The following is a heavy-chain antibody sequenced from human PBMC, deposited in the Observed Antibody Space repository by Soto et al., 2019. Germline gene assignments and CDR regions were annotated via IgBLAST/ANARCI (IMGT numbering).Heavy chain of an antibody. CDR3: AKELGDSSADDGADY. J-gene: IGHJ4*02. D-gene: IGHD3-22*01. Sequence: QVQLVESGGGVVQPGRSLRLSCAASAFTFSTYDMNWVRQAPGKGLEWVAVISSDGSNEYYADSVKGRFTISRDNSKNTLCLQMNSLRAEDTAVYYCAKELGDSSADDGADYWGQGTLVTVSS. CDR1: AFTFSTYD. CDR2: ISSDGSNE. V-gene: IGHV3-30*18.